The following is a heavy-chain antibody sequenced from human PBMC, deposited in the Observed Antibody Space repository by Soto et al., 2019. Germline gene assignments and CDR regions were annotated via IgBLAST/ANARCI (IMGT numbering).Heavy chain of an antibody. J-gene: IGHJ4*02. D-gene: IGHD3-22*01. CDR2: INPGNGNT. CDR1: GYTFTRYG. CDR3: ARGGYFDSSNYLAY. V-gene: IGHV1-3*01. Sequence: ASVKVSFKASGYTFTRYGINWVRQAPGRGLEWMGWINPGNGNTKYSQQFQGRVIIDRDTSASTAYMELSSLRPEDTAVYHCARGGYFDSSNYLAYWGLGTLVTVSS.